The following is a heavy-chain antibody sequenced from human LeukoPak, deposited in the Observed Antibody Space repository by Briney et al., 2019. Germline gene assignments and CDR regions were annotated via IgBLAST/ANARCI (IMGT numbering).Heavy chain of an antibody. CDR1: GFTFNNHW. D-gene: IGHD1-20*01. CDR3: GRDVNWKQIDY. J-gene: IGHJ4*02. CDR2: INTDGRTT. Sequence: GGSLRLSCAASGFTFNNHWMHWVRQAPGKGLVWISRINTDGRTTDYADSVKGRFTISRDNAKNTLYLQMNSLRAEDTAVYYCGRDVNWKQIDYWGQGSLVTVSS. V-gene: IGHV3-74*01.